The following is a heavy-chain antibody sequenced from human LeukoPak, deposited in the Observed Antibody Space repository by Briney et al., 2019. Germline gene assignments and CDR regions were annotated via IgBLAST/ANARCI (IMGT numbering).Heavy chain of an antibody. V-gene: IGHV3-23*01. D-gene: IGHD5-12*01. CDR1: GFTFSSYA. CDR2: ISGSGGST. Sequence: GGSLRLSCAASGFTFSSYAMSWVRQAPGKGLEWVSAISGSGGSTYYADSVKGRFTISRDNAKNSLYLQMNSLRAEDTAVYYCARVSGYDYWYYYYMDVWGKGTTVTVSS. CDR3: ARVSGYDYWYYYYMDV. J-gene: IGHJ6*03.